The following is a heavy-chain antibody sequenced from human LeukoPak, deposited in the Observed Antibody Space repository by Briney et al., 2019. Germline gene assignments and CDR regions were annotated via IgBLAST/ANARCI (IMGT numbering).Heavy chain of an antibody. CDR3: ARARGSTSHFDY. J-gene: IGHJ4*02. Sequence: SETLSLTCAVYGGSFSGYYWSWIRQPPGKGLEWIGEINRSGSTNYNPSLKSRVTISVDTSKNQFSLKLSSVTAADTAVYYCARARGSTSHFDYWGQGTLVTVSS. CDR2: INRSGST. V-gene: IGHV4-34*01. D-gene: IGHD2-2*01. CDR1: GGSFSGYY.